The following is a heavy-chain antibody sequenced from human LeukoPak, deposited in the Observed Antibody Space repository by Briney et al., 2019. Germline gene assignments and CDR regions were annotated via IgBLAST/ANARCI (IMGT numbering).Heavy chain of an antibody. CDR2: IHTSGIT. D-gene: IGHD1-26*01. CDR3: ARDLGSNYVYFAN. CDR1: GGSISSHY. V-gene: IGHV4-4*07. Sequence: SETLSLTCTVSGGSISSHYWSWLRQPAGKGLEYIGRIHTSGITNYNPSLKSRVTMSGDTSKNQFYLNLRSVTAADTAVYYCARDLGSNYVYFANWAQGTLVPVPS. J-gene: IGHJ4*02.